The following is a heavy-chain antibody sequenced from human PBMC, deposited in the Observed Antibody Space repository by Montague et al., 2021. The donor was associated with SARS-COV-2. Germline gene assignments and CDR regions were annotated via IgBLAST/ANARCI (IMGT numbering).Heavy chain of an antibody. J-gene: IGHJ4*02. CDR2: IYWDDDK. CDR1: GFSLSTSGVG. D-gene: IGHD3-22*01. CDR3: AHSRYYYYDTSVYNVYDMDY. Sequence: PALVTPTQTLTLTCTFSGFSLSTSGVGVGWIRQPPGKALEWLAPIYWDDDKRYSPSLKSRLTITKDTSKNQVVLTMTNMDPVGTATYYCAHSRYYYYDTSVYNVYDMDYWGQGTPVTVSS. V-gene: IGHV2-5*02.